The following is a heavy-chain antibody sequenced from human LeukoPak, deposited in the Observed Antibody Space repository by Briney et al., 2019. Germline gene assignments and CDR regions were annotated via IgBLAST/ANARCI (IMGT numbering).Heavy chain of an antibody. V-gene: IGHV1-2*02. J-gene: IGHJ3*02. CDR3: ARYNFVNNGSDI. CDR1: GYTFTAYF. CDR2: VSPNSGGT. D-gene: IGHD1-1*01. Sequence: ASVKVSCKASGYTFTAYFMHWVRQAPRQGLEWMGWVSPNSGGTNYAQKFQGRVTMTRDTSITTAYMELSRLKFDDTAVYYCARYNFVNNGSDIWGQGTLVTVSS.